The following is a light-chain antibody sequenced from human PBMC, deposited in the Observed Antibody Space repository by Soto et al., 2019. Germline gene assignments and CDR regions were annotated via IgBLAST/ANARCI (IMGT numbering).Light chain of an antibody. CDR1: HSVGSN. J-gene: IGKJ3*01. V-gene: IGKV3-15*01. CDR2: VAS. Sequence: IVMTQSPATLSVSPGERATLSCRASHSVGSNVAWYQQKPGQAPRLLIYVASTRATGIPARFSGSVSGTEFTLTISSLQSEDFAMYFCQQYNTWPPFAFGPGTKVDIK. CDR3: QQYNTWPPFA.